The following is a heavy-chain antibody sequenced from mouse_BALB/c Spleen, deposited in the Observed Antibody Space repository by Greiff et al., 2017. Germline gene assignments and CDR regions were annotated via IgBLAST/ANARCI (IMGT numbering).Heavy chain of an antibody. D-gene: IGHD1-1*01. CDR1: GYAFSSYW. Sequence: VQLQQSGAELVRPGSSVKISCKASGYAFSSYWMNWVKQRPGQGLEWIGQIYPGDGDTNYNGKFKGKATLTADKSSSTAYMQLSSLTSEDSAVYFCARGFITTVVREKYFDYWGQGTTLTVSS. CDR3: ARGFITTVVREKYFDY. J-gene: IGHJ2*01. V-gene: IGHV1-80*01. CDR2: IYPGDGDT.